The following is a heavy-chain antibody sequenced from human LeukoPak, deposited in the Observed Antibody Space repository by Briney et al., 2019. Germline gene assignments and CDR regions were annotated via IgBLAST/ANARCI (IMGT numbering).Heavy chain of an antibody. J-gene: IGHJ6*04. CDR1: GFTFSSYN. Sequence: GGSLRLSCVASGFTFSSYNMNRVRQAPGKGLEWISSISSSSSSYIYYAGSVKGRFTISRDNTKNSLYLQMNGLRAEDTAVYYCARDKKGYSYIGMDVWGKGSTVTVSS. CDR3: ARDKKGYSYIGMDV. D-gene: IGHD5-18*01. CDR2: ISSSSSSYI. V-gene: IGHV3-21*01.